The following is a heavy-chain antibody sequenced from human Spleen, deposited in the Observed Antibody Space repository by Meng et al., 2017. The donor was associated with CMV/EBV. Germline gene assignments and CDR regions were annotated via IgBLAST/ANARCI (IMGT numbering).Heavy chain of an antibody. V-gene: IGHV3-13*03. Sequence: GESLKISCAACGFTFSSYDMHWVRQATGKGLEWVSAIGTAGDTYYPGSVKGQFTISRENAKNSLYLQMNSLRAGDTAVYYCARDSSGWADFDYWGQGTLVTVSS. J-gene: IGHJ4*02. CDR3: ARDSSGWADFDY. CDR2: IGTAGDT. D-gene: IGHD6-19*01. CDR1: GFTFSSYD.